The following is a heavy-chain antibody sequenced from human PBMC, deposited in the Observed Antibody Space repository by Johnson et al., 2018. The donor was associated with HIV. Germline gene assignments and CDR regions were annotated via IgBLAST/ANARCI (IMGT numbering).Heavy chain of an antibody. CDR2: IGTAGDT. CDR3: ARTEWELLRGAFDI. D-gene: IGHD1-26*01. CDR1: GFTFSSYD. J-gene: IGHJ3*02. V-gene: IGHV3-13*01. Sequence: EVQLVESGGGLVQPGGSLRLSCAASGFTFSSYDMHWVRQATGKGLEWVSAIGTAGDTYYPGSVKGRFTISREIAKNSLYLQMNSLRDGDTAVYYCARTEWELLRGAFDIWGQGTMVTVSS.